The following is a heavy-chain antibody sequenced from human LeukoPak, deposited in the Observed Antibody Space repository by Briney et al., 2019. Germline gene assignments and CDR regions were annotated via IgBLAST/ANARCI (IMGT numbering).Heavy chain of an antibody. V-gene: IGHV1-46*01. CDR3: ARDPIGGSSWYSPYYYYYYMDV. CDR1: GYTFTSYY. Sequence: ASVKVSCKASGYTFTSYYVHWVRQAPGQGLEWMGIINPSGGSTSYAQKFQGRVTMTRDMSTSTVYMELSSLRSEDTAVYYCARDPIGGSSWYSPYYYYYYMDVWGKGTTVTVSS. CDR2: INPSGGST. D-gene: IGHD6-13*01. J-gene: IGHJ6*03.